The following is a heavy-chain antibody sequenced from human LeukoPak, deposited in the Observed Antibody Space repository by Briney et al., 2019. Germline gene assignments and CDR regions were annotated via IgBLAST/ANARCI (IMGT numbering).Heavy chain of an antibody. V-gene: IGHV3-23*01. CDR3: AKDIQGYYYGPGSFYYYFDY. CDR2: IIGSGVST. CDR1: GFTFSSYA. Sequence: SGGSLRLSCAASGFTFSSYAISWVRQAPGKGLEWVSAIIGSGVSTYYAASVKGRFTISRDNSKNTLCLQMNSLRAEDTNVYHCAKDIQGYYYGPGSFYYYFDYWGQGTLVTVSS. J-gene: IGHJ4*02. D-gene: IGHD3-10*01.